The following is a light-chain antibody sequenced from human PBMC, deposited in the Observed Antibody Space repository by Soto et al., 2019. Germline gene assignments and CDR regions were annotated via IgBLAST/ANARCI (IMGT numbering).Light chain of an antibody. Sequence: EIVLTQSPGTLSLSPGERATLSCRASQSVNSNYLAWYQQKPGQAPRLLIYGASSRATGIPDRFSGSESGTDFTLTISRLEPEDFAVYYCQQYGSSPRITFGQGTRLEIK. CDR3: QQYGSSPRIT. V-gene: IGKV3-20*01. J-gene: IGKJ5*01. CDR1: QSVNSNY. CDR2: GAS.